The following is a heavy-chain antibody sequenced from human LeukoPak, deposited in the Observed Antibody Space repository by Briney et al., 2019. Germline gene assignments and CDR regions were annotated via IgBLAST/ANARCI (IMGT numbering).Heavy chain of an antibody. CDR2: IKQDGSGK. V-gene: IGHV3-7*03. CDR1: GFTFSSYW. D-gene: IGHD3-10*01. Sequence: GGSLRLSCAASGFTFSSYWMSWVRQAPGKGLEWVANIKQDGSGKYYVDSVKGRFTISRDNAKNSLYLQMNSLRAEDTAVYYCARDRWFGELFHDAFDIWGQGTMVTVSS. J-gene: IGHJ3*02. CDR3: ARDRWFGELFHDAFDI.